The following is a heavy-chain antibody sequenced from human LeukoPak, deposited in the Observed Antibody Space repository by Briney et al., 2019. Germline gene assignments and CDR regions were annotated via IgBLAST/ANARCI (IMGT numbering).Heavy chain of an antibody. D-gene: IGHD3-22*01. CDR1: GYTFTVYF. Sequence: ASVKISCKASGYTFTVYFMHWVRQAPGQGLEWMGWINPNSGGTNYAQKFQGRVTMTRDTCISTAYMELSRLRSDDTAVYYCARELNYDSSGYYFDYWGQGTLVTVSS. CDR2: INPNSGGT. V-gene: IGHV1-2*02. CDR3: ARELNYDSSGYYFDY. J-gene: IGHJ4*02.